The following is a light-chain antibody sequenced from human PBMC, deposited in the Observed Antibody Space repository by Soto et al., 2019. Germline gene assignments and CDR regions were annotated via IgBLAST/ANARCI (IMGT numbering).Light chain of an antibody. CDR2: EGS. V-gene: IGLV2-23*01. J-gene: IGLJ1*01. Sequence: QSALTQPASVSGSPGQSITISCTGTSSDVGSYNLVSWYQQHPGKAPKLMIYEGSKRPSGVSNLFSGSKSGNTASLTISGLQAEDEADYYCCSYAGSSTLEDVFGTGTKVTVL. CDR1: SSDVGSYNL. CDR3: CSYAGSSTLEDV.